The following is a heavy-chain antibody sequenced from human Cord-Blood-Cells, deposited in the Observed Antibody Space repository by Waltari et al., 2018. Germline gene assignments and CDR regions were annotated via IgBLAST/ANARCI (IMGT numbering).Heavy chain of an antibody. J-gene: IGHJ4*02. CDR1: GGSFSGYY. Sequence: QVQLPQWRAGLLKPSATLSLTCGDYGGSFSGYYWRWIRPPPGKGLEWIGEINHSGSTNYNPSRKSRVTISVDTSKNQFSLKLSSVTAADTAVYYCARAQFLDSSGLWLDYWGQGTLVTVSS. D-gene: IGHD3-22*01. CDR2: INHSGST. V-gene: IGHV4-34*01. CDR3: ARAQFLDSSGLWLDY.